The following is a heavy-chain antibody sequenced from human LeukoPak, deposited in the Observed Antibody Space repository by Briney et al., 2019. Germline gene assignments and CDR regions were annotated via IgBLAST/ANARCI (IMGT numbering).Heavy chain of an antibody. D-gene: IGHD1-26*01. CDR2: INLNTGGA. V-gene: IGHV1-2*04. J-gene: IGHJ4*02. CDR1: GYTFADYF. CDR3: ARDLTSTSNWEFDY. Sequence: ASVKVSCKASGYTFADYFIHWVRQAPGHGLEWMGRINLNTGGAEYAPKFQGWVTMTRDTSISTAYVEVNRLISDDTAVYYCARDLTSTSNWEFDYWGQGTLVIVSS.